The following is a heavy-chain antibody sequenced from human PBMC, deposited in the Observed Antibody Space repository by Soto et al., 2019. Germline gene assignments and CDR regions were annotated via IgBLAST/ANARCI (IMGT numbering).Heavy chain of an antibody. V-gene: IGHV4-39*01. CDR3: ARHTVAATLHFDY. J-gene: IGHJ4*02. CDR1: GGSISSSSYY. Sequence: SETLSLTCTVSGGSISSSSYYWGWIRQPPGKGLEWIGSIYYSGSTYYNPSLKSRVTISVDTSKNQFSLKLSSVTAADTAVYYCARHTVAATLHFDYWGQGTLVTVSS. D-gene: IGHD2-15*01. CDR2: IYYSGST.